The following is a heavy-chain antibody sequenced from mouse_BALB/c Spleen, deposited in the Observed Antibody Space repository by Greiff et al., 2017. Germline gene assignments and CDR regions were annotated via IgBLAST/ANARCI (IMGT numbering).Heavy chain of an antibody. J-gene: IGHJ3*01. D-gene: IGHD4-1*01. CDR2: ISSGGSYT. CDR1: GFTFSSYG. CDR3: ARLGLSGTWFAY. Sequence: EVMLVESGGDLVKPGGSLKLSCAASGFTFSSYGMSWVRQTPDKRLEWVATISSGGSYTYYPDSVKGRFTISRDNAKNTLYLQMSSLKSEDTAMYYCARLGLSGTWFAYWGQGTLVTVSA. V-gene: IGHV5-6*01.